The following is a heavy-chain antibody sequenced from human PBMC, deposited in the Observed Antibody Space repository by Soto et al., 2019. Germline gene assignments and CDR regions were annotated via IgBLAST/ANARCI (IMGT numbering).Heavy chain of an antibody. V-gene: IGHV1-69*06. Sequence: SVKVSCKASGGTFSSYAISWVRQAPGQGLEWMGGIIPIFGTANYAQKFQGRVTITADKSTSTAYMELSSLRSEDTAVYYCARQVGIQLWSHFDYWLQGTLVTVS. D-gene: IGHD5-18*01. J-gene: IGHJ4*02. CDR3: ARQVGIQLWSHFDY. CDR1: GGTFSSYA. CDR2: IIPIFGTA.